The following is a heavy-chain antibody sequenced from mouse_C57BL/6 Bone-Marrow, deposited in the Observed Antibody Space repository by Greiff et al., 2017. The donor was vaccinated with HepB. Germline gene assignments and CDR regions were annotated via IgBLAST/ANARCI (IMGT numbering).Heavy chain of an antibody. CDR3: ARVGPAWYFDV. CDR1: GYTFTSYW. Sequence: QVQLQQPGAELVKPGASVKLSCKASGYTFTSYWMHWVKQRPGQGLEWIGMIHPNSGSTNYNEKFKSKATLTVDKSSSTAYMQLSSLTSEDSAVYYCARVGPAWYFDVWGTGTTVTVSS. J-gene: IGHJ1*03. V-gene: IGHV1-64*01. CDR2: IHPNSGST.